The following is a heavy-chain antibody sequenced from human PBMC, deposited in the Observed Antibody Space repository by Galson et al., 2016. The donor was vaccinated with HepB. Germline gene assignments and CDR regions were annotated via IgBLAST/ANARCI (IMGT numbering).Heavy chain of an antibody. CDR3: VEGRGFLHGH. D-gene: IGHD5-12*01. Sequence: SLRLSCAVSGFSISNDWMSWVRQAPGKGLEWVANIKEDESKIYYGDSVKGRFTIPRDEAKNSVYLQMNSLRVEDTAVYYCVEGRGFLHGHWGQGTLVTVSS. J-gene: IGHJ4*02. V-gene: IGHV3-7*03. CDR2: IKEDESKI. CDR1: GFSISNDW.